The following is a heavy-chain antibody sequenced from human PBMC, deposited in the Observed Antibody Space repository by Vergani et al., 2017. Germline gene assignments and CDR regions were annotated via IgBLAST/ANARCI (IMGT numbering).Heavy chain of an antibody. CDR1: GGSISSSSYY. Sequence: QLQLQESGPGLVKPSETLSLTCTVSGGSISSSSYYWGWIRQPPGKGLEWIGSIYYSGSTYYNPSLKSRVTISVDTSKNQFSLKLSSVTAADTAVYYCARQSRGGVRASGDWGQGTLVTVSS. CDR2: IYYSGST. CDR3: ARQSRGGVRASGD. V-gene: IGHV4-39*01. D-gene: IGHD3-16*01. J-gene: IGHJ4*02.